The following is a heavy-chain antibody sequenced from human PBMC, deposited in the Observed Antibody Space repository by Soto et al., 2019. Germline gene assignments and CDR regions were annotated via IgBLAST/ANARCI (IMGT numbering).Heavy chain of an antibody. CDR3: ARDESREPNDYSFDN. J-gene: IGHJ4*02. Sequence: ASVKVSCKASGYTFTGYYMHWVRQAPGQGLEWMGWINPNSGGTNYAQKFQGWVTMTRDTSISTAYMELSRLRSDDTAVYYCARDESREPNDYSFDNWGQGTLGTVSS. CDR2: INPNSGGT. CDR1: GYTFTGYY. V-gene: IGHV1-2*04. D-gene: IGHD2-8*01.